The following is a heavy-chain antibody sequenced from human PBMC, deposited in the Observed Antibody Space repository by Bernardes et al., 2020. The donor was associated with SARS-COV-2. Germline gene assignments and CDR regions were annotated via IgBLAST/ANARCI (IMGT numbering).Heavy chain of an antibody. CDR3: ATVSTAMVQGDWFDP. V-gene: IGHV1-24*01. D-gene: IGHD5-18*01. CDR1: GYTLTELS. CDR2: FDPEDGET. Sequence: ASMKVSCKVSGYTLTELSMHWVRQAPGKGLEWMGGFDPEDGETIYAQKFQGRVTMTEDTSTDTAYMELSSLRSEDTAVYYCATVSTAMVQGDWFDPWGQGTLVTVSS. J-gene: IGHJ5*02.